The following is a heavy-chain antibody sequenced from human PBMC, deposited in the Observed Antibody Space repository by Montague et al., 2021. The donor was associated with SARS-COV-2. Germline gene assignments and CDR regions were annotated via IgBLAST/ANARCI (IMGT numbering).Heavy chain of an antibody. CDR1: GGSFSGYY. CDR2: INHSGST. J-gene: IGHJ6*02. CDR3: ACGEITTRGLIYYYGMDV. V-gene: IGHV4-34*01. D-gene: IGHD4-11*01. Sequence: SETLSLTCAVYGGSFSGYYWTWIRQSPRKGLEWIGEINHSGSTNYNPSLKSRVTISVDTSKNQFSLKLSSVTAAGTAVYYCACGEITTRGLIYYYGMDVWGQGTTVTVSS.